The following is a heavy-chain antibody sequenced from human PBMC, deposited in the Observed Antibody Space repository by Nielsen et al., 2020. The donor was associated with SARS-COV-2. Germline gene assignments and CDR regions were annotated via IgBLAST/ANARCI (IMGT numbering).Heavy chain of an antibody. CDR2: INQDGSEK. V-gene: IGHV3-7*03. CDR1: GFTFSNYW. CDR3: ARPYDY. Sequence: GESLKISCAASGFTFSNYWMTWVRQAPERGLEWVANINQDGSEKYYVDSVKGRFTVSRDNAKNSVFLQMDSLTAEDTAVYYCARPYDYWGQGTLVAVSS. J-gene: IGHJ4*02.